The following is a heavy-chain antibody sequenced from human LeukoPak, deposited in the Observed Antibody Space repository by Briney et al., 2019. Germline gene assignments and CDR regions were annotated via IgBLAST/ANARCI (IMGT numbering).Heavy chain of an antibody. CDR1: GFTFTNYG. CDR3: ARPSGSVTIFGVVDYFDY. CDR2: IAYDGSNE. V-gene: IGHV3-30*04. J-gene: IGHJ4*02. D-gene: IGHD3-3*01. Sequence: PGGSLRLSCVVSGFTFTNYGMHWVRQAPGKGLDWVASIAYDGSNENYAESVKGRFTISRDNSKNTLFLQLNSLRAEDTGVYYCARPSGSVTIFGVVDYFDYWGQGSLVTVSS.